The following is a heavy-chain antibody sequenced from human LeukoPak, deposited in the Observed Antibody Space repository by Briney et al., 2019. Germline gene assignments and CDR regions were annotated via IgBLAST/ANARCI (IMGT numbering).Heavy chain of an antibody. V-gene: IGHV1-2*02. Sequence: GASVKVACKASGYTLTGYYMHWVRQAPGQGLEWMGWINPNSGGTNYAQKFQGRVTMTRDTSISTAYMELSRLRSDDTAVYYCARDLIGTHAFDIWGEGTIVTVSS. D-gene: IGHD3-16*01. CDR2: INPNSGGT. CDR1: GYTLTGYY. CDR3: ARDLIGTHAFDI. J-gene: IGHJ3*02.